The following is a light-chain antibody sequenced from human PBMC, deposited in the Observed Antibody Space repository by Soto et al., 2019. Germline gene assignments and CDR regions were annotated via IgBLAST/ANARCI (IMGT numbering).Light chain of an antibody. CDR2: DAS. CDR3: QQYHNWPIT. Sequence: EIVLTQSPGTLSLSLGERATFSCWASQSVSSNLAWYQQKPGQAPRLLIYDASTRATGIPARFSGSGSGTDFTLTISGLQSEDFAVYSCQQYHNWPITFGQGTRLEIK. CDR1: QSVSSN. V-gene: IGKV3D-15*01. J-gene: IGKJ5*01.